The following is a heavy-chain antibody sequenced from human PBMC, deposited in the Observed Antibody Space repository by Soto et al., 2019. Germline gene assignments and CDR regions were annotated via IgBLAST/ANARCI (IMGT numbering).Heavy chain of an antibody. Sequence: ASVKDSCKASGYTFTGYFIHWVRQAPGQGLEWMGWINPNSGATKYAQKFQGRVTMTRDTSISTAYMELTLLRSDDTAIYYCARGGGAILAPLPWGEGTLVTVSS. CDR2: INPNSGAT. V-gene: IGHV1-2*02. J-gene: IGHJ5*02. CDR3: ARGGGAILAPLP. D-gene: IGHD3-10*01. CDR1: GYTFTGYF.